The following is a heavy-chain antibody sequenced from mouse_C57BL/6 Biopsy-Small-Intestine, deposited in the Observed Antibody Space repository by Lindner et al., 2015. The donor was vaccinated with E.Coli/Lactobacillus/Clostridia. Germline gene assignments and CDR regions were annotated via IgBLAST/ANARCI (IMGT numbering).Heavy chain of an antibody. CDR2: DSAGNGDT. D-gene: IGHD1-1*02. V-gene: IGHV1S56*01. J-gene: IGHJ4*01. CDR1: GYTFTSNA. CDR3: ATGAGYCGGSNCYILGY. Sequence: SVKVSCKASGYTFTSNAIHWVRQAPGQRLEWMGWDSAGNGDTQNSQKFQGRITLNRDTSASTAYMELSSLTSEDTAVYYCATGAGYCGGSNCYILGYWGQGTLVTVSS.